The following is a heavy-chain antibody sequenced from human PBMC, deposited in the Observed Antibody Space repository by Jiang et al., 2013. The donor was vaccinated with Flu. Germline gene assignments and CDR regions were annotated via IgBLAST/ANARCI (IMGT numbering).Heavy chain of an antibody. CDR1: GFTFSSYW. D-gene: IGHD2-21*02. V-gene: IGHV3-7*01. CDR2: IKQDGSEK. J-gene: IGHJ3*02. CDR3: ARDPCPLSGGDCYSPGSDGFDI. Sequence: RLSCAASGFTFSSYWMNWVRQAPGKGLEWVANIKQDGSEKYYVDSVKGRFTISRDNAKNSLYLQMNSLRAEDTAVYYCARDPCPLSGGDCYSPGSDGFDIWGQGTMVTVSS.